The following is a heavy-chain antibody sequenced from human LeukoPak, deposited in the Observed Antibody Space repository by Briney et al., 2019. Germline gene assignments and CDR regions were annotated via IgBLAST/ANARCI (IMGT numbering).Heavy chain of an antibody. V-gene: IGHV3-53*01. J-gene: IGHJ6*02. CDR2: IYSGGST. CDR3: ARRPAGTHYYYGMDV. D-gene: IGHD6-13*01. Sequence: GRSLRLSCAASGFTVSSNYMSWVRQAPGKGLEWVSVIYSGGSTYYADSVKGRFTISRDNSKNTLYLQMNSLRAEDTAVYYCARRPAGTHYYYGMDVWGQGTTVTVSS. CDR1: GFTVSSNY.